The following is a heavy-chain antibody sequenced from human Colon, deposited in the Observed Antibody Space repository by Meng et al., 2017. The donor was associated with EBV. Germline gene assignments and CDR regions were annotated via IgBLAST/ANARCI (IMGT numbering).Heavy chain of an antibody. D-gene: IGHD6-13*01. CDR3: ARGRIIEAAGTVWFAALSV. V-gene: IGHV4-34*01. Sequence: QVQLQQWGAGLLKPSEXLSLTCAVYGGSFSGIYWSWIRQPPGKGLEWIGEINHSGSSSYNPSLKSRVTISIDTSKNQVSLKLRSVTAADTAVYYCARGRIIEAAGTVWFAALSVWGQGTLVTVSS. CDR1: GGSFSGIY. J-gene: IGHJ4*02. CDR2: INHSGSS.